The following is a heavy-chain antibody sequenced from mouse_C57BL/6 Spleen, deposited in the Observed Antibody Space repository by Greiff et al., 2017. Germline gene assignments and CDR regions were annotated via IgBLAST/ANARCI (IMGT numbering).Heavy chain of an antibody. CDR1: GYTFTSYW. CDR2: IGPNSGGT. CDR3: ARSRITTVLDD. Sequence: QVQLQQPGAELVKPGASVKLSCKASGYTFTSYWMHWVQQRPGRGLEWIGRIGPNSGGTKYNEKFKSKATLTVDKPSSTAYMQLSSLTSEDSAVYYCARSRITTVLDDWGKGATLTVYS. J-gene: IGHJ2*01. D-gene: IGHD1-1*01. V-gene: IGHV1-72*01.